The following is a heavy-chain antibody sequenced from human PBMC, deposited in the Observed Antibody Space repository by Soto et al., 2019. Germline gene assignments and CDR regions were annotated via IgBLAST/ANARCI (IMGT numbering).Heavy chain of an antibody. CDR2: INHSGST. CDR3: ARGLKGLHFRRTNWFDP. J-gene: IGHJ5*02. CDR1: GGSFSGYY. V-gene: IGHV4-34*01. Sequence: PSETLSLTCAVYGGSFSGYYWSWIRQPPGKGLEWIGEINHSGSTNYNPSLKSRVTISVDTSKNQFSLKLSSVTAADTAVYYCARGLKGLHFRRTNWFDPWGQGTLVTSPQ. D-gene: IGHD3-3*02.